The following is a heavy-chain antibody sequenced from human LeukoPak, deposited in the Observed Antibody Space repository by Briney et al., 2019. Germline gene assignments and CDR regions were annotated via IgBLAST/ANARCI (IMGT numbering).Heavy chain of an antibody. Sequence: SETLSLTCTVPGGSISSYYWSWIRQPAGKGLEWIGRIYTSGSTDYNPSLKSRVTMSVDTFKNQFSLKLISVTAADTAVYYCARGPPPDFDYWGQGTLVTVSS. CDR1: GGSISSYY. CDR2: IYTSGST. J-gene: IGHJ4*02. CDR3: ARGPPPDFDY. V-gene: IGHV4-4*07.